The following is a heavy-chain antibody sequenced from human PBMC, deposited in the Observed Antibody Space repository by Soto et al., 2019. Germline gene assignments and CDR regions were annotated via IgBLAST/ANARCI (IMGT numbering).Heavy chain of an antibody. Sequence: PGGSLRLSCAASGFTFSDFGMHCVRQAPGKGLEWVAVISYDGNNKYYADSVKGRFTISRDNFRNRLYVQMNSLRAEDTAIYYCVRDLHYAFDIWGQGTTVTVSS. CDR2: ISYDGNNK. CDR1: GFTFSDFG. CDR3: VRDLHYAFDI. J-gene: IGHJ3*02. V-gene: IGHV3-30*03.